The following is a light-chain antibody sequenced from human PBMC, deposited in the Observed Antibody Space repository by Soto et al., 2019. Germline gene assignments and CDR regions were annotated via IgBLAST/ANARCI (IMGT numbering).Light chain of an antibody. V-gene: IGLV1-40*01. CDR2: GNS. CDR1: SSNIGAGYD. CDR3: QSYDSSLSAVV. Sequence: QSVLTQQPSVSGAPGQRVTISCTGSSSNIGAGYDVHWYQQLPGTAPKLLIYGNSNRPSGVPDRFSGSKSGTSASLAITGLQDEDEADYYCQSYDSSLSAVVFGGGTKVTVL. J-gene: IGLJ2*01.